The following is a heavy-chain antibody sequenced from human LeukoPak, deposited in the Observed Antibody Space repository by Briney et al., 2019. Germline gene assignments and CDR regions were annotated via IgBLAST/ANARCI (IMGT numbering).Heavy chain of an antibody. D-gene: IGHD6-13*01. CDR2: INPSGGST. V-gene: IGHV1-46*01. CDR1: GYTFTSYY. Sequence: ASVKVSCKASGYTFTSYYMHWVRQAPGQGLEWMGIINPSGGSTSYAQKFQGRVTMTRDTSTSTVYMELSSLRSDDTAVYYCARGGIAAAGANYYYYYYMDVWGKGTTVTVSS. J-gene: IGHJ6*03. CDR3: ARGGIAAAGANYYYYYYMDV.